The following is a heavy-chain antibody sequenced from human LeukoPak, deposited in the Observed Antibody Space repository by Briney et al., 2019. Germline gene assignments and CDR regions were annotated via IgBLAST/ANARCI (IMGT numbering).Heavy chain of an antibody. V-gene: IGHV3-30*19. CDR1: GFTFSSYG. Sequence: PGGSLRLSCAASGFTFSSYGMHWVRQAPGKGLEWVAVISYDGSNKYYADSVKGRFTISRDNSKNTLYLQMNSLRAEDTAVYYCARAGGGIADYWGQGTLVTVSS. J-gene: IGHJ4*02. CDR2: ISYDGSNK. CDR3: ARAGGGIADY. D-gene: IGHD6-13*01.